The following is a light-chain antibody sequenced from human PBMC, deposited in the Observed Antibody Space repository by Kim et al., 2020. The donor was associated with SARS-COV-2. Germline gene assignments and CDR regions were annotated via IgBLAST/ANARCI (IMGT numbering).Light chain of an antibody. CDR3: LHFNSYTRSLT. CDR2: DAS. CDR1: QGISSA. Sequence: AIQLTQSPSSLSTSVGDRVTVTCRASQGISSALAWYQQKPGKAPKLLIYDASSLESEVPSRFSGSGSGTDFTLTISSLQPEDFASYHCLHFNSYTRSLTFGGGTKVDIK. V-gene: IGKV1-13*02. J-gene: IGKJ4*01.